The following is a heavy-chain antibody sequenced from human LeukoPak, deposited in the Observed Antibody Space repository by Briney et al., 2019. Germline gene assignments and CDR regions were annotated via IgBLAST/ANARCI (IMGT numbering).Heavy chain of an antibody. CDR1: GYTFTGYY. CDR3: ARGRYSSGWYDGAGDDY. J-gene: IGHJ4*02. D-gene: IGHD6-19*01. V-gene: IGHV1-2*02. Sequence: ASVKVSCKASGYTFTGYYMHWVRQAPGQGLEWMGWINPNSGGTNYAQKFQGRVTMTRDTSISTAYMELSRLRSDDTAVYYCARGRYSSGWYDGAGDDYWGQGALVTVSS. CDR2: INPNSGGT.